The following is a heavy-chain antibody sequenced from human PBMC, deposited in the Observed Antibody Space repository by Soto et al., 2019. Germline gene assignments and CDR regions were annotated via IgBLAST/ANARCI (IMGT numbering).Heavy chain of an antibody. CDR3: ARDRSGRYGYDY. Sequence: EVQLVESGGGLVQPGESLRLSCAASGFTFSDHYMDWARQAPGKGLELVGRTRRTAYSYTTEYVASVEGRFTISRDDSKNSLYLQMNSLKTEDTAVYYCARDRSGRYGYDYWGQGTLVTVSS. CDR2: TRRTAYSYTT. CDR1: GFTFSDHY. D-gene: IGHD5-18*01. V-gene: IGHV3-72*01. J-gene: IGHJ4*02.